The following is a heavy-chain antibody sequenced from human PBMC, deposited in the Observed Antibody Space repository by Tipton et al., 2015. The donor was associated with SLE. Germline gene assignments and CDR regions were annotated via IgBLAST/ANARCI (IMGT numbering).Heavy chain of an antibody. CDR1: GEALGNYY. CDR3: ARDSAHYGSGDGAFDI. Sequence: GEALGNYYWSWIRQSPGKGLEWIGEISHSGTTNYNPSLMSRVTISVDTSRNQFSLKLSSMTAADTAVYYCARDSAHYGSGDGAFDIWGQGTMITVSS. J-gene: IGHJ3*02. V-gene: IGHV4-34*01. D-gene: IGHD3-10*01. CDR2: ISHSGTT.